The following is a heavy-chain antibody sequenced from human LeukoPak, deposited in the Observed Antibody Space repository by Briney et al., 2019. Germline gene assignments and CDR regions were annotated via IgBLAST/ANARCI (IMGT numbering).Heavy chain of an antibody. CDR3: AKERYCSGGSCYFAWFDP. CDR2: ISYDGSNK. D-gene: IGHD2-15*01. J-gene: IGHJ5*02. V-gene: IGHV3-30*04. Sequence: GGSLRLSCAASGFTFSSYAMHWVRQAPGKGLEWVAVISYDGSNKYYADSVKGRFTISRDNSKNTLYLQMNSLRAEDTAVYYCAKERYCSGGSCYFAWFDPWGQGTLVTVSS. CDR1: GFTFSSYA.